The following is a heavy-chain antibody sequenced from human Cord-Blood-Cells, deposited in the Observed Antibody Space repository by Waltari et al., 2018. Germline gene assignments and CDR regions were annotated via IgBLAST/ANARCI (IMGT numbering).Heavy chain of an antibody. D-gene: IGHD6-13*01. CDR3: ARGRNGQQLVPHFDY. CDR2: IYYSGST. CDR1: GGSISSHY. Sequence: QVQLQESGPGLVKPSETLSLTCTVSGGSISSHYWSWIRQPPGKGLEWIGYIYYSGSTNYNPSLQSRVTISVDTSKNQFSLKLSSVTAADTAVYYWARGRNGQQLVPHFDYWGQGTLVTVSS. J-gene: IGHJ4*02. V-gene: IGHV4-59*11.